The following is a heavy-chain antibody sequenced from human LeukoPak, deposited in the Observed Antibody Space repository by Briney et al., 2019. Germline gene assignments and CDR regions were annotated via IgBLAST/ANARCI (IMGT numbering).Heavy chain of an antibody. CDR3: AKGFYGSRYWYFDL. CDR2: ISTSGGTT. Sequence: LGGSLRLSCAASGFTFSSYSMNWVRQAPGKGLEWVSTISTSGGTTYSADSVKGRFTISRDNSKNTLYLQMISLRAEDTAVYYCAKGFYGSRYWYFDLWGRGTLVTVSS. CDR1: GFTFSSYS. J-gene: IGHJ2*01. D-gene: IGHD3-10*01. V-gene: IGHV3-23*01.